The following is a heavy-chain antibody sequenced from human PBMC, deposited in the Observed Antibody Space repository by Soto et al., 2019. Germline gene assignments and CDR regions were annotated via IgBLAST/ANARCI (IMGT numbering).Heavy chain of an antibody. CDR1: GFTFSSYA. CDR3: AKDFSWIAAAGTGDCYYYGMDV. V-gene: IGHV3-23*01. Sequence: GGSLRLSCAASGFTFSSYAMSWVRQAPGKGLEWVSAISGSGGSTYYADSVKGRFTISRDNSKNTLYLQMNSLRAEDTAVYYCAKDFSWIAAAGTGDCYYYGMDVWGQGTTVTVSS. CDR2: ISGSGGST. J-gene: IGHJ6*02. D-gene: IGHD6-13*01.